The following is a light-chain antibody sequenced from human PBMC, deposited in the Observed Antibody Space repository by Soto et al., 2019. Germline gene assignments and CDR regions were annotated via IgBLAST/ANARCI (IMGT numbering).Light chain of an antibody. V-gene: IGLV2-14*01. J-gene: IGLJ1*01. Sequence: QSVLTQPASVSGSPGQSITISCTGTTSDVGAYNYVSWYQLHPGKAPKLIISDVSNRPSGVPNRFSGSKSGNTASLTISGLQAEDEADYYCSSFTIYSTYVFGTGTKLTVL. CDR3: SSFTIYSTYV. CDR1: TSDVGAYNY. CDR2: DVS.